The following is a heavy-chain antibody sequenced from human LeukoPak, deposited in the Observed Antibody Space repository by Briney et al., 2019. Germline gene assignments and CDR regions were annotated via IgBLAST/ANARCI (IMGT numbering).Heavy chain of an antibody. CDR3: ARQTNPSPLPGIAARPDASNPSSV. CDR1: GFTVSSNY. J-gene: IGHJ6*02. D-gene: IGHD6-6*01. Sequence: GGSLRLSCAASGFTVSSNYMSWVRQAPGKGLEWVSVIYVGGSTYYADSVKGRFTISRDNSKNTLYLQMNSLRAEDTAVYYCARQTNPSPLPGIAARPDASNPSSVWGQGTTVTVSS. V-gene: IGHV3-66*04. CDR2: IYVGGST.